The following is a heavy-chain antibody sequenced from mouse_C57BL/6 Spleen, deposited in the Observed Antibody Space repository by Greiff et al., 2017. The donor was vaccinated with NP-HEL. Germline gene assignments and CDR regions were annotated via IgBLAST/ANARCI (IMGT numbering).Heavy chain of an antibody. Sequence: QVTLKVSGPGILQPSQTLSLTCPFSGFSLSTFGMGVGWLRQPSGKGLEWLAHIWWDDAKYYHPALKRRLTIFKDTSKNQVFLKVANVDTADTATYYCARIGWDYDWFAYWGQGTLVTVSA. D-gene: IGHD2-4*01. J-gene: IGHJ3*01. CDR2: IWWDDAK. CDR1: GFSLSTFGMG. V-gene: IGHV8-8*01. CDR3: ARIGWDYDWFAY.